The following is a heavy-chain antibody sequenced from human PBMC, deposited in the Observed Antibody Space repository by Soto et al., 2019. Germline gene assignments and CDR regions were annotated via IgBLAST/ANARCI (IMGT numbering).Heavy chain of an antibody. V-gene: IGHV3-30*18. D-gene: IGHD2-2*01. J-gene: IGHJ4*02. Sequence: GGSLRLSCAASGFTFSSCGMHWVRQAPGKGLEWVAVISYDGSNKYYADSVKGRFTISRDNSKNTLYLQMNSLRAEDTAVYYCAKARYCSSTSCYATSTFDYWGQGTLVTVSS. CDR2: ISYDGSNK. CDR1: GFTFSSCG. CDR3: AKARYCSSTSCYATSTFDY.